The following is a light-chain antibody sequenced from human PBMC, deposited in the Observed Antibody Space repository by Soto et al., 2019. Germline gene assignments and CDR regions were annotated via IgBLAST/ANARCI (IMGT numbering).Light chain of an antibody. Sequence: DIQMTQSPSSLSASVGDRVTITCRASQSISSYLNWYQQKPGKAPKLLIYAASSLQSGVPSRFSGCGSGTDFTLTISSPQPEDFATYYCQQSYSTPWTFGQGTKVEIK. J-gene: IGKJ1*01. CDR1: QSISSY. CDR2: AAS. V-gene: IGKV1-39*01. CDR3: QQSYSTPWT.